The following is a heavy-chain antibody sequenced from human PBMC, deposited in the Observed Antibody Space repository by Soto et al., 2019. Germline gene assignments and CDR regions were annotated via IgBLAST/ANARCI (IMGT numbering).Heavy chain of an antibody. D-gene: IGHD2-21*02. V-gene: IGHV4-39*07. CDR1: GGSVTIGNYY. CDR2: ISYSGTP. J-gene: IGHJ6*02. CDR3: ARDLWGYCGTDCYPLDV. Sequence: NPSETLSLTCTVSGGSVTIGNYYWGWIRQSPGKGLEWIGSISYSGTPYYNPSLKSRVTISVDTSKNQFSLKLNAVTAADTAVYYCARDLWGYCGTDCYPLDVWGQGTTVTVSS.